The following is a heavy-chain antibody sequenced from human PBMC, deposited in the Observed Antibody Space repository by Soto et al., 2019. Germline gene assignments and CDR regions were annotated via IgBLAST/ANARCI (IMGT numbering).Heavy chain of an antibody. CDR3: AKVWASWYFDH. CDR2: VSNSGSST. V-gene: IGHV3-23*01. J-gene: IGHJ2*01. D-gene: IGHD1-26*01. CDR1: GFTFSNYA. Sequence: EVQLLESGGGLVQPGESLRLSCAASGFTFSNYAMTWVRRAPGKGLEWVSTVSNSGSSTYYADSVKGRFTISRDNSKNTLYLQMNSLRAEDTALYYCAKVWASWYFDHWGRGTLVTVSS.